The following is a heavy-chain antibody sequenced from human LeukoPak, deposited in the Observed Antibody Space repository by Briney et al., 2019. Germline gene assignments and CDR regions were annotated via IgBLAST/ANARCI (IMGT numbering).Heavy chain of an antibody. CDR1: GYSISSGYY. CDR3: ARGAYFYGSGINWFDP. J-gene: IGHJ5*02. V-gene: IGHV4-38-2*02. Sequence: SETLSLTCTVSGYSISSGYYWGWIRQPPGKGLEWIGSIYHSGSTYYNPSLESRVTISVDTSKNQFSLKLSSVTAADTAVYYCARGAYFYGSGINWFDPWGQGTLITVSS. D-gene: IGHD3-10*01. CDR2: IYHSGST.